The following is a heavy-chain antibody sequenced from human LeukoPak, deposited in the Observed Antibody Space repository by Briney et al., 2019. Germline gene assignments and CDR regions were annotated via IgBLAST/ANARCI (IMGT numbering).Heavy chain of an antibody. Sequence: RESGPALVKPTQTLTLTCTFSGFSLGTSGMCVSWIRHPPGKALEWLARIDWDDDKYYSTSLQTRLTISKDTSKNQVVLTMTNMDPVDTATYYCARAFPTVTTFDYWGQGTLVTASS. D-gene: IGHD4-17*01. CDR2: IDWDDDK. V-gene: IGHV2-70*11. CDR3: ARAFPTVTTFDY. CDR1: GFSLGTSGMC. J-gene: IGHJ4*02.